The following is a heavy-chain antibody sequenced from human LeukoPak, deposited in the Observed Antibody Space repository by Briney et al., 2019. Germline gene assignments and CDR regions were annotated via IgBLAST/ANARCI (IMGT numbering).Heavy chain of an antibody. Sequence: SETLSLTCAVYGGSFSGYYWSWIRQPPGKGLEWIGEINHSGSTNYNPSLKSRVTISVDTSKNQFSLKLSSVTAADTAVYYCARHYYDILTGYPYYFDYWGQGTLVTVSS. J-gene: IGHJ4*02. CDR3: ARHYYDILTGYPYYFDY. CDR2: INHSGST. V-gene: IGHV4-34*01. CDR1: GGSFSGYY. D-gene: IGHD3-9*01.